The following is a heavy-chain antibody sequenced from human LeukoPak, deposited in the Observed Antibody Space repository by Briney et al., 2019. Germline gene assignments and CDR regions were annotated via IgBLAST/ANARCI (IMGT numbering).Heavy chain of an antibody. Sequence: SETLSLTCTVSGGSISSGSYYWSWIRQPPGKGLEWIGYIYYSGSTNHNPSLKSRVTISVDTSKNQFSLKLSSVTAADTAVYYCARAYYYGSGSYAFDIWGQGTMVTVSS. D-gene: IGHD3-10*01. CDR1: GGSISSGSYY. CDR2: IYYSGST. CDR3: ARAYYYGSGSYAFDI. V-gene: IGHV4-61*01. J-gene: IGHJ3*02.